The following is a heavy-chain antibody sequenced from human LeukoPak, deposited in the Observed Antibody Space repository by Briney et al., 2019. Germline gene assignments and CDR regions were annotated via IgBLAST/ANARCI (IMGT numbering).Heavy chain of an antibody. J-gene: IGHJ4*02. CDR3: AKPPIAVAGLYYFDY. CDR2: ISNSGTTI. CDR1: GFTFSDYY. V-gene: IGHV3-11*01. D-gene: IGHD6-19*01. Sequence: KPGGSLRLSCAASGFTFSDYYMSWIRQAPGKGLEWVSYISNSGTTIYYADSVKGRFTISRDNSKNTLYLQMNSLRAEDTAVYYCAKPPIAVAGLYYFDYWGQGTLVTVSS.